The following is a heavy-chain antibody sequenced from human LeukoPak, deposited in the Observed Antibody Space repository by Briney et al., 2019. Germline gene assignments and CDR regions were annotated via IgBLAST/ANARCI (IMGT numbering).Heavy chain of an antibody. CDR3: AKDFHSSGWCRYYGMDV. CDR2: INSRSSTI. J-gene: IGHJ6*02. Sequence: PGGSLRLSCAASRFTFSNYGVNWVRQAPGKGLEWVSYINSRSSTIYYADSVRGRFTISRDNSKNTLYLQMNSLTAEDTAVYYCAKDFHSSGWCRYYGMDVWGQGTTVTVSS. CDR1: RFTFSNYG. V-gene: IGHV3-48*04. D-gene: IGHD6-19*01.